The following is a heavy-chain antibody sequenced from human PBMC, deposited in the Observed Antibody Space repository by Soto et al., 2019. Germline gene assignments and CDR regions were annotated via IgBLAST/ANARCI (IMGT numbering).Heavy chain of an antibody. D-gene: IGHD5-12*01. CDR2: IIPIFGTA. Sequence: GASVKVSCKASGGTFSSYAISWVRQAPGQGLEWMGGIIPIFGTANYAQKFQGRVTITADQSTSTAYMELSSLRSEDTAVYYCARVAYSGYYFDYWGQGTLVTVSS. J-gene: IGHJ4*02. CDR3: ARVAYSGYYFDY. V-gene: IGHV1-69*13. CDR1: GGTFSSYA.